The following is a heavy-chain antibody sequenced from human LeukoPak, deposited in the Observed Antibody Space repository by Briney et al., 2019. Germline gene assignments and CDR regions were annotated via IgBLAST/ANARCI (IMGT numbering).Heavy chain of an antibody. CDR2: ISWNSGSI. J-gene: IGHJ3*02. CDR1: GFTFSSYA. Sequence: GGSLRLSCAASGFTFSSYAMHWVRQAPGKGLEWVSGISWNSGSIGYADSVKGRFTISRDNAKNSLYLQMNSLRAEDTALYYCAKDLDYGDYPGAFDIWGQGTMVTVSS. V-gene: IGHV3-9*01. CDR3: AKDLDYGDYPGAFDI. D-gene: IGHD4-17*01.